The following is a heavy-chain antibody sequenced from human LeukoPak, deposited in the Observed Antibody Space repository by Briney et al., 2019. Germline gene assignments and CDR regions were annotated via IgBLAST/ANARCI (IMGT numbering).Heavy chain of an antibody. CDR1: GFTFSAYA. J-gene: IGHJ4*02. Sequence: GGSLRLSCAASGFTFSAYAMNWVRQAPGKGLEWVSSITGSDDSTYYADSVKDRFTISRDDSKNTLFLQMYSLRAEDTAVYYCAKSRSMISTGCYNYWGQGTLVTVSS. CDR2: ITGSDDST. D-gene: IGHD2-2*02. V-gene: IGHV3-23*01. CDR3: AKSRSMISTGCYNY.